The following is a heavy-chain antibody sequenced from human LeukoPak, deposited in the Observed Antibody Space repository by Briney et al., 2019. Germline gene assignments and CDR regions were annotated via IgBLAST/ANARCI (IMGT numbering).Heavy chain of an antibody. CDR2: IFPGDSDT. J-gene: IGHJ4*02. V-gene: IGHV5-51*01. CDR3: ARRDSSGWYSPFDY. Sequence: GESLKFSCKGAGYSFTSYWIVWVRQLPGKGLEWMGFIFPGDSDTRYSPSFEGQVTVSADRSINTAYLQWRSLKASDTAMYYCARRDSSGWYSPFDYWGQGTLVTVSS. CDR1: GYSFTSYW. D-gene: IGHD6-19*01.